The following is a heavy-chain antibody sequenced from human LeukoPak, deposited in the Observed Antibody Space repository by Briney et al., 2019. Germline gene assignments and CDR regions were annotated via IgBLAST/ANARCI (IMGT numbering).Heavy chain of an antibody. V-gene: IGHV3-48*01. CDR1: GFIFSGHA. CDR3: ARSNAYYFDSSGYYVEYFHH. Sequence: PGGSLRLFCAASGFIFSGHAMNWVRQAPGKGLEWFSYINSTSRTIYYADSVKGRFTISRDNAKNSLYLQMNSLRAADTAVYYCARSNAYYFDSSGYYVEYFHHWGQGTLVTVSS. D-gene: IGHD3-22*01. J-gene: IGHJ1*01. CDR2: INSTSRTI.